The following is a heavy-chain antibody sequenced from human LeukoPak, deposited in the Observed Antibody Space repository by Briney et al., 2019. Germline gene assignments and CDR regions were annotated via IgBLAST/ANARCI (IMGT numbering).Heavy chain of an antibody. Sequence: GGSLRLSCAASGFAITDHHMDWVRQAPGKGMEWVGRSQTTKPNSCTTEYAASVKGRFTISRDNAKNSLYLQMNSLRAEDTAVYYCARVTDGWYHWFDPWGQGTLVTVSS. V-gene: IGHV3-72*01. D-gene: IGHD6-19*01. CDR1: GFAITDHH. CDR2: SQTTKPNSCTT. CDR3: ARVTDGWYHWFDP. J-gene: IGHJ5*02.